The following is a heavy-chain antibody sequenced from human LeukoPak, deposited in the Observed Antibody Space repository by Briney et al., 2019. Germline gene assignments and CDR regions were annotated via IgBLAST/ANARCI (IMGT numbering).Heavy chain of an antibody. CDR1: GGSFSGYY. V-gene: IGHV4-34*01. Sequence: SETLSLTCAVYGGSFSGYYWSWIRQPPGKGLEWIGEINHSGSTNYNPSLKSRVTISVDTCKNQFSLKLSSVTAADTAVYYCARRLYVLRYFDWLPKPYFDYWGQGTLVTVSS. CDR3: ARRLYVLRYFDWLPKPYFDY. CDR2: INHSGST. J-gene: IGHJ4*02. D-gene: IGHD3-9*01.